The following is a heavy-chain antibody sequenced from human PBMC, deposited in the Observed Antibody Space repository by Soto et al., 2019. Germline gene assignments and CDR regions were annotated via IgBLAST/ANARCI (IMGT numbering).Heavy chain of an antibody. V-gene: IGHV1-69*06. J-gene: IGHJ3*02. Sequence: QVQLEQSGAEVKKPGSSVKVSCKASGGTLSDHGVAWLRQAPGQGLEWMGGTIPVFNTAKYAQKFQGRVNVTADKFTNIAYMELSSLRSEYTAFYFCARVVYGSGNYYTGPSAFDIWGQGTMVIVSS. CDR1: GGTLSDHG. CDR3: ARVVYGSGNYYTGPSAFDI. CDR2: TIPVFNTA. D-gene: IGHD3-10*01.